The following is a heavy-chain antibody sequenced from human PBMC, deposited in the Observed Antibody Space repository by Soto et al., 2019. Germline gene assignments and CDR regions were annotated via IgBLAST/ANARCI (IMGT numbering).Heavy chain of an antibody. J-gene: IGHJ3*02. CDR1: GGSITTGGRY. D-gene: IGHD1-1*01. CDR3: AQALVFTGGDGFDI. V-gene: IGHV4-31*02. CDR2: LYYSGNT. Sequence: QVRLQEWGLGLVKPSQTLSLKCSVSGGSITTGGRYWSWLRQLPGKGLEWIRDLYYSGNTYYNASLKSRVTISVEAAKTQFALKLSSVTAADTAVYYCAQALVFTGGDGFDIWGQGRLVTVSS.